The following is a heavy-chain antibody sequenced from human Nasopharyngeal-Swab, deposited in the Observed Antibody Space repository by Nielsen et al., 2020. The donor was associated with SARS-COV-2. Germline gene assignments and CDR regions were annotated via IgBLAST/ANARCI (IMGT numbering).Heavy chain of an antibody. CDR3: ARVTRSSWTFDY. V-gene: IGHV3-7*01. CDR2: IKQDGSEK. J-gene: IGHJ4*02. D-gene: IGHD6-19*01. Sequence: WIRQPPGKGLEWVANIKQDGSEKYYVDSVKGRFTISRDNAKNSLYLQMNSLRAEDTAVYYCARVTRSSWTFDYWGQGTLVTVSS.